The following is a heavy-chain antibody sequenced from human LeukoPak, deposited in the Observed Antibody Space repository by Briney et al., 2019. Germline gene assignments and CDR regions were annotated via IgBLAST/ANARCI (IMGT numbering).Heavy chain of an antibody. V-gene: IGHV4-59*01. CDR3: ARARSSGYYYGS. J-gene: IGHJ5*02. CDR2: IYYSGST. Sequence: PSETLSLTCTVSGGSISSYYWSWIRQPPGKGLEWIGYIYYSGSTSYNPSLKSRVTISVDTSKNQFSLKLSSVTAADTAVYYCARARSSGYYYGSWGQGTLVTVSS. CDR1: GGSISSYY. D-gene: IGHD3-22*01.